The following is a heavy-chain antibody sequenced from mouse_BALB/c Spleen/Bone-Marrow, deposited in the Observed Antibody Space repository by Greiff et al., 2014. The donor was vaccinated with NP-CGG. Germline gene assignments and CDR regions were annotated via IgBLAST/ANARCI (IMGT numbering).Heavy chain of an antibody. J-gene: IGHJ4*01. CDR2: INPSSGYT. D-gene: IGHD2-4*01. V-gene: IGHV1-4*02. CDR1: GYTFTYYT. Sequence: VQLQQSAAELARPGASVKMSCKTSGYTFTYYTMHWVKQRPGQGLEWIGYINPSSGYTGYNQKFKDKTTLTTDKSSSTAYLQLSSLTSEDSAVYYCVRENYDYDGDAMDYWGQGTSVTVSS. CDR3: VRENYDYDGDAMDY.